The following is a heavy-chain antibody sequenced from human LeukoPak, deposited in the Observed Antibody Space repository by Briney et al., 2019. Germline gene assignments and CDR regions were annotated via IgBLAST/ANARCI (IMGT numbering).Heavy chain of an antibody. J-gene: IGHJ4*02. CDR1: GGTFSSYA. V-gene: IGHV1-69*05. CDR3: ARAQVGARRATGFDY. CDR2: IIPIFGTA. Sequence: SSVKVSSKASGGTFSSYAISWVRQAPGQGLEWMARIIPIFGTANYAQKFQARVTITTDESTSTAYMELSSLRSEDTAVYYCARAQVGARRATGFDYWGQGTLVTVSS. D-gene: IGHD1-26*01.